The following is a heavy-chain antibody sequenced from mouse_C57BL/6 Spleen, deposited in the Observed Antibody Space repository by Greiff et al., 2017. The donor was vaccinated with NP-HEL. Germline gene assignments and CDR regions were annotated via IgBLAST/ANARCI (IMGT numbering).Heavy chain of an antibody. Sequence: VQLQQSGAELVKPGASVKISCKASGYAFSSYWMNWVKQRPGKGLEWIGQIYPGDGDTTYNGKFKGKATLTADKSSSTAYMQLSSLTSEDSAVYFCARRTDGSSYFDYWGQGTTLTVSS. CDR2: IYPGDGDT. V-gene: IGHV1-80*01. D-gene: IGHD1-1*01. J-gene: IGHJ2*01. CDR1: GYAFSSYW. CDR3: ARRTDGSSYFDY.